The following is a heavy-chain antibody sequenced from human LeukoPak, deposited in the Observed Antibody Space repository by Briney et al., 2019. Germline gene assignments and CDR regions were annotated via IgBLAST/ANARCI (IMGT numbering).Heavy chain of an antibody. CDR2: IIPIFGTA. CDR1: GGTFSSYA. D-gene: IGHD5-18*01. Sequence: SVNVSCKASGGTFSSYAISWVRQAPGQGLEWMGGIIPIFGTANYAQKFQGRVTITADESTSTGYMELSSLRSEDTAVYYCASKRGYSYGLDYWGQGTLVTVSS. CDR3: ASKRGYSYGLDY. V-gene: IGHV1-69*13. J-gene: IGHJ4*02.